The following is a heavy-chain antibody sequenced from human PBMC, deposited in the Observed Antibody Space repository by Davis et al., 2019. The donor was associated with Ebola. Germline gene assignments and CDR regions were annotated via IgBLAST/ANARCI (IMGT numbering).Heavy chain of an antibody. Sequence: PSETLSLTCTVSRGSISSGDFYWSWIRQPPGKGLEWIGYTSNSGSTYNNPSLMGRLTMSVDTSMNQFSLRLSSVTAADTAVYYCARGVSGSSGVAAYEIWGQGTLVTVSS. D-gene: IGHD1-26*01. J-gene: IGHJ3*02. CDR2: TSNSGST. V-gene: IGHV4-30-4*01. CDR1: RGSISSGDFY. CDR3: ARGVSGSSGVAAYEI.